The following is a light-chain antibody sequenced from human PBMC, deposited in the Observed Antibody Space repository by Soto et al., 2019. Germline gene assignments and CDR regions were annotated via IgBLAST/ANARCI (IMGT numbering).Light chain of an antibody. CDR3: QQYNNWPPGAT. CDR2: YAS. V-gene: IGKV3-15*01. J-gene: IGKJ3*01. CDR1: LTVSTN. Sequence: DIVMTQSPATLSVSPGERATLSCRASLTVSTNLAWYQQKPGQAPRLLIYYASTRATGIPARFSGSGSVKEFTLTISSVQSEDSVVYYCQQYNNWPPGATFGPGTKLEIK.